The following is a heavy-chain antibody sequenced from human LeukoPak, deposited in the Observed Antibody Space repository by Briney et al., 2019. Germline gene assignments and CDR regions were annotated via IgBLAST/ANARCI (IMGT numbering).Heavy chain of an antibody. CDR3: ARATYYDLFFDY. CDR1: GGSISSGSYY. V-gene: IGHV4-61*02. CDR2: IDTSGST. J-gene: IGHJ4*02. D-gene: IGHD3-3*01. Sequence: SSQTLSLTCTVSGGSISSGSYYWSWIRQPAGKGLEWIGRIDTSGSTNYNPSLKSRVTISVDTSKNQFSLKLSSVTAADTAVYYCARATYYDLFFDYWGQGTLVTVSS.